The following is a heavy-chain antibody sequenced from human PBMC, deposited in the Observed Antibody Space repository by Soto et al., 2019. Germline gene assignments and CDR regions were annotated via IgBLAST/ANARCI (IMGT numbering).Heavy chain of an antibody. J-gene: IGHJ3*02. CDR1: GFAFSSFG. Sequence: EVQLLAAGGDLVQPGGSLRLSCATSGFAFSSFGMSWVRQAPGRGLEWVSCISGSGDVTHYAASVKGRFTISRDNSDNTLHLQMNSLRAEDTAIYYCAKDRSSWPFPRATFDIWGQGTMVTVSS. V-gene: IGHV3-23*01. D-gene: IGHD6-13*01. CDR3: AKDRSSWPFPRATFDI. CDR2: ISGSGDVT.